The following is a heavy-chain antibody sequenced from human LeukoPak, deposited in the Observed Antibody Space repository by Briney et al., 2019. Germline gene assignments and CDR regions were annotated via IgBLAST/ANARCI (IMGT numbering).Heavy chain of an antibody. CDR3: ARVHLDFWSGYYYYYMDV. J-gene: IGHJ6*03. CDR2: IYYSGST. CDR1: GGSISSYY. V-gene: IGHV4-59*08. D-gene: IGHD3-3*01. Sequence: SETLSLTCTVSGGSISSYYWSWIRQPPGKGLEWIGYIYYSGSTNYNPSLKSRVTISVDTSKNQFSLKLSSVTAADTAVYYCARVHLDFWSGYYYYYMDVWGKGTTVTVSS.